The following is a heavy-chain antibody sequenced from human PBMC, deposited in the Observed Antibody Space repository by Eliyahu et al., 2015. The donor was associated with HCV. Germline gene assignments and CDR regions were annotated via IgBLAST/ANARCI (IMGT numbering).Heavy chain of an antibody. CDR3: ARGHGVLITMVRGPFYGMDV. Sequence: QVQLQQWGAGLLKPSETLSLTCAVYGXSFXGYYWSWIRQPPGKGLEWIGEIKHCGSTNYNPSLKSRVTISVDTSKNQFSLKLSSVTAADTAVYYCARGHGVLITMVRGPFYGMDVWGQGTTVTVSS. D-gene: IGHD3-10*01. CDR1: GXSFXGYY. CDR2: IKHCGST. J-gene: IGHJ6*02. V-gene: IGHV4-34*01.